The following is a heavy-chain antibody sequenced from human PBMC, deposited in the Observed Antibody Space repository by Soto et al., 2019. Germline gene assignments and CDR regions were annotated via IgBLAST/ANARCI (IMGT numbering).Heavy chain of an antibody. V-gene: IGHV4-34*01. CDR3: ASRYGDKKIDY. Sequence: SETLSLTCAVYGGSFSGYYWSWIRQPPGKGLEWIGEINHSGSTNYNPSLKSRVTISVDTSKNQFSLKLSSVTAADTAVYYCASRYGDKKIDYWGQGTLVTSPQ. J-gene: IGHJ4*02. D-gene: IGHD4-17*01. CDR2: INHSGST. CDR1: GGSFSGYY.